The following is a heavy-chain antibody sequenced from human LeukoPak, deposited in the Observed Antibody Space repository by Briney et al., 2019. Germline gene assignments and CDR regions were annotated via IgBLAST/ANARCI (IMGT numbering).Heavy chain of an antibody. CDR1: GFTFSNYG. CDR2: IWYDGSNK. Sequence: PGRSLRLSCAASGFTFSNYGMHWVRQAPGKGLEWVAVIWYDGSNKFYADSVKGRFTISRENSRNTLYLQMNSLRAEDTAIYYCAKSIAAMNFFDCRGQGTLVTVSS. D-gene: IGHD2-2*01. J-gene: IGHJ4*02. CDR3: AKSIAAMNFFDC. V-gene: IGHV3-33*06.